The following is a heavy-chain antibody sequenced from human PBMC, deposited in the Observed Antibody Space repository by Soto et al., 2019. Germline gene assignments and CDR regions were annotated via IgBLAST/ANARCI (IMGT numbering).Heavy chain of an antibody. CDR2: ISSGSKTI. D-gene: IGHD3-9*01. CDR3: AREDILGVRSFDY. Sequence: GGSLRRTCAASGFSFSGYNENWARQAPGKGLEWVSYISSGSKTIYYAESVKGRFTVSRDNARNSQYLQMNSLRDEDTAVYYCAREDILGVRSFDYWGQGTLVTVSS. CDR1: GFSFSGYN. V-gene: IGHV3-48*02. J-gene: IGHJ4*02.